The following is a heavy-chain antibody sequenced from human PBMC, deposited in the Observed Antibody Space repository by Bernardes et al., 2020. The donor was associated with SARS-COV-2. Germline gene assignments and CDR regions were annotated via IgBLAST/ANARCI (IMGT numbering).Heavy chain of an antibody. V-gene: IGHV4-59*01. J-gene: IGHJ2*01. CDR1: GGSIGSYY. CDR2: IYYSGST. CDR3: ARDLSHLVRRGFDL. Sequence: PETLSLTCTVSGGSIGSYYWDWIRQPPGKGLEWIGYIYYSGSTNYNPSLKSRVTISVDRSQNQFSLNLSSDTPADTAVYYCARDLSHLVRRGFDLWGRGTLVTVSS. D-gene: IGHD3-10*01.